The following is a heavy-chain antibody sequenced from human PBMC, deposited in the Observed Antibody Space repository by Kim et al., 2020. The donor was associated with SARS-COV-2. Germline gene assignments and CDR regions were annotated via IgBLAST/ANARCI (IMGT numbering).Heavy chain of an antibody. D-gene: IGHD3-22*01. CDR2: ISYDGSNK. Sequence: GGSLRLSCAASGFTFSSYAMHWVRQAPGKGLEWVAVISYDGSNKYYADSVKGRFTISRDNSKNTLYLQMNSLRAEDTAVYYCARANYYDSSGYYYGYYY. V-gene: IGHV3-30-3*01. J-gene: IGHJ6*03. CDR3: ARANYYDSSGYYYGYYY. CDR1: GFTFSSYA.